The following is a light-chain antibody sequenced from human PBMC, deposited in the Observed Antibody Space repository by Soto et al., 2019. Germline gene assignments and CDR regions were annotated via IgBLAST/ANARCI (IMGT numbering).Light chain of an antibody. CDR1: SSDVGGYNY. CDR3: ASYAGGNQV. V-gene: IGLV2-8*01. J-gene: IGLJ1*01. CDR2: EVS. Sequence: QSALTQPPSASGSPGQSVTISCAGTSSDVGGYNYVSWYQQYPGKVPKLMIYEVSERPSGVPDRFSGSKSGNTAFLTVSGLQAEDEADYYCASYAGGNQVFGTGTKVTVL.